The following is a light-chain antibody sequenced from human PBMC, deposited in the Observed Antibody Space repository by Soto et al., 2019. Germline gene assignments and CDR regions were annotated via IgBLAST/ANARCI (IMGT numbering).Light chain of an antibody. V-gene: IGKV3-11*01. CDR1: QSVSSY. CDR2: DAS. J-gene: IGKJ1*01. CDR3: HQRSSWPRGT. Sequence: EVVLTQSPATLSLSPGESATLSCRASQSVSSYLAWYQQKPGQGPRLLIYDASNRATGVSARFSGSGSGTDFTLTISRLGPEDFAVYYCHQRSSWPRGTFGQGTKVDIK.